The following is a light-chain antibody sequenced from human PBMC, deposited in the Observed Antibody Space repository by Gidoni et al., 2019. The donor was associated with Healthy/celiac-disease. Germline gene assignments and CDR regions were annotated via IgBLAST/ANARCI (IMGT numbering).Light chain of an antibody. J-gene: IGKJ1*01. V-gene: IGKV3-20*01. Sequence: LVLTPSPRSLSLSPGERATLSCRASQSVRSSSLDWYQQKPGQAPRLLIYGASSRATGIPDRVSGSGAGTEFTLSISRREPEDFAVYYCQQYGSSPRTFXQXTKVEIK. CDR1: QSVRSSS. CDR2: GAS. CDR3: QQYGSSPRT.